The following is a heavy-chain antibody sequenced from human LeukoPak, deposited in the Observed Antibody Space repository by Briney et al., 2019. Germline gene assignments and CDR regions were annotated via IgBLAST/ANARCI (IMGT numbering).Heavy chain of an antibody. CDR1: GCSISSSSFH. D-gene: IGHD1-26*01. V-gene: IGHV4-61*05. CDR3: ARVGAKTGGHFDY. CDR2: IYYSGST. Sequence: SETLSLTCTVSGCSISSSSFHWGWIRQPPGQGLEGVGYIYYSGSTNYNPSLKSRVTISVDTSKNQFPLKLSSVTAADTAVYYCARVGAKTGGHFDYWGQGTLVTVSS. J-gene: IGHJ4*02.